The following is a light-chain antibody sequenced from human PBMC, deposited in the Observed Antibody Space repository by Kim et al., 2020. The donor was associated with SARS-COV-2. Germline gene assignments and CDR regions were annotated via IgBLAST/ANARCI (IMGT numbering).Light chain of an antibody. CDR1: SLRTYY. J-gene: IGLJ2*01. CDR3: NSRDISGDHVV. V-gene: IGLV3-19*01. Sequence: ALVQTVRITCQGDSLRTYYASWFQQKPGQAPILVIYGKNNRPSGIPDRFSGSSSGNTASLTVTGAQAVDEADYYCNSRDISGDHVVFGGGTKLTVL. CDR2: GKN.